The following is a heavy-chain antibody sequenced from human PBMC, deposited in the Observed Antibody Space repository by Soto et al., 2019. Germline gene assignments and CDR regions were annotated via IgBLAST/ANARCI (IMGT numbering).Heavy chain of an antibody. V-gene: IGHV1-18*01. D-gene: IGHD6-6*01. J-gene: IGHJ6*02. CDR1: GYTFSSYG. CDR3: ARDLKGSSSSWGPRFYYYYGMDV. Sequence: VGSVEVSCKASGYTFSSYGISWVGQGPGQGLEWMGWISAYNGNTNYAQKLQGRVTMTTDTSTSTAYMELRSLRSDDTAVYYCARDLKGSSSSWGPRFYYYYGMDVWGQGTTVTVSS. CDR2: ISAYNGNT.